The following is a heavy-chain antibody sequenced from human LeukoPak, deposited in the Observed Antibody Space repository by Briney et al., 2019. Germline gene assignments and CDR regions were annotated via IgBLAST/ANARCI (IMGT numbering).Heavy chain of an antibody. V-gene: IGHV4-38-2*02. CDR2: VFHRGTT. CDR1: DYSINSAFY. D-gene: IGHD3-10*01. Sequence: PSETLSLTCTVSDYSINSAFYWGWIRVPPGKGLEWIGSVFHRGTTYYNSSLKSRVNISIDTSKNQFSLKLNSLTAEDTAMYYCVRDGYYGSGSPGWFGPWGPGTLVIVSA. J-gene: IGHJ5*02. CDR3: VRDGYYGSGSPGWFGP.